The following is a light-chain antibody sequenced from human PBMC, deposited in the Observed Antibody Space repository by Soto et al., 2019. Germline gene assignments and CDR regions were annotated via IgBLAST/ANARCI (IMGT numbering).Light chain of an antibody. V-gene: IGKV1-33*01. CDR1: QDISNY. Sequence: DIAVTEGPPTVSASVRDRVTITCRASQDISNYLNWYQQKPGKAPKLLIYDASNLESGVPSRFSGSGSGTDFTFTISSLQPEDIATYYCQQYDRHSCSFGQGTPV. J-gene: IGKJ1*01. CDR2: DAS. CDR3: QQYDRHSCS.